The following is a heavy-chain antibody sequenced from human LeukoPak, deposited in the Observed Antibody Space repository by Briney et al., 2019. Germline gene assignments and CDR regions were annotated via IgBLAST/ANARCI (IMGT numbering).Heavy chain of an antibody. CDR1: GYTFTGYY. J-gene: IGHJ6*02. D-gene: IGHD3-3*01. Sequence: ASVKVSCKASGYTFTGYYMHWVRQAPGQGLEWMGWINPNSGGTNYAQKSQGRVTMTRDTSISTAHMELSRLRSDDTAVYYCARDPPRDFGVATYGMDVWGQGTTVTVSS. CDR2: INPNSGGT. CDR3: ARDPPRDFGVATYGMDV. V-gene: IGHV1-2*02.